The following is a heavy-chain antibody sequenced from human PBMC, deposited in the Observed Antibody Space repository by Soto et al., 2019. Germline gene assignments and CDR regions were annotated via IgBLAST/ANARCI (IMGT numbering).Heavy chain of an antibody. V-gene: IGHV4-39*01. CDR2: IYYSGST. D-gene: IGHD5-18*01. CDR3: AAEEGHVDTAFFDP. J-gene: IGHJ5*02. CDR1: GDFISSSSYY. Sequence: QLQLQESGPGLVKPSETLSLTCTVSGDFISSSSYYWAWIRQPPGKGLEWIGTIYYSGSTYYNPSLKCRVTISVDTSKKQFSLKLSSVTVAGTAVYYCAAEEGHVDTAFFDPWGQGTLVTVSS.